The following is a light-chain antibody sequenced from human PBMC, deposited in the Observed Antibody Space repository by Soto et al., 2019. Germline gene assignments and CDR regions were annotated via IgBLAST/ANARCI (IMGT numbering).Light chain of an antibody. CDR2: GNS. V-gene: IGLV1-40*01. CDR1: SSNIGAGYD. CDR3: QSYDSSLSVV. J-gene: IGLJ2*01. Sequence: QSVLTQPPSVSGAPGQRVTISCTGSSSNIGAGYDVHWYQQLPGTAPKLIIYGNSNRPSGVPDRFSGSKSGTSASLAITGLQAEDEADYYCQSYDSSLSVVFGGGTKVTVL.